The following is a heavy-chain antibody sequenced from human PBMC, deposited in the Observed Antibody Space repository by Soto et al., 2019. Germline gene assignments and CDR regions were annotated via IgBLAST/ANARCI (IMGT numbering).Heavy chain of an antibody. V-gene: IGHV1-18*01. D-gene: IGHD1-1*01. CDR1: GYTFTSYG. CDR3: SKNGTTWFAS. Sequence: ASVKVSCKASGYTFTSYGISWVRQAPGQGLEWMGWISVFNGYAHYAQKFQGRVIMTADTFTNTAYMELRGLRSDDTAMYYCSKNGTTWFASWGQGTPVTVSS. J-gene: IGHJ5*01. CDR2: ISVFNGYA.